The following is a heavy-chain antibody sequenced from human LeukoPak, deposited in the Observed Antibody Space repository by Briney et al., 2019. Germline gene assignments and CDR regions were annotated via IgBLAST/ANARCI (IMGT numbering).Heavy chain of an antibody. Sequence: GGSLRLLCEGSGFIFGDYALSWVRQAPGKGLEWVSAISGTGDDTFYADSVKGRFTISRDNAKNTLFLQMNSLRADDTAIYYCASALGGQGGHWGQGTLVTVSS. J-gene: IGHJ4*02. CDR1: GFIFGDYA. V-gene: IGHV3-23*01. CDR2: ISGTGDDT. CDR3: ASALGGQGGH. D-gene: IGHD1-26*01.